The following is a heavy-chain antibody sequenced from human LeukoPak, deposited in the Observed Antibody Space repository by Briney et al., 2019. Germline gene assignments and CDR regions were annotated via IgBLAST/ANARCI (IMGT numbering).Heavy chain of an antibody. Sequence: KPSETLSLTCAVYGGSLCSYYWSWIRQPPGKGLEWIGEINHSGSTNYNPSLKSRVTISVDTSKNQFSLKLSSVTAADTAVYYCARGSWSLECLPQFDYWGQGTLVPVSS. CDR1: GGSLCSYY. D-gene: IGHD3-3*01. CDR2: INHSGST. J-gene: IGHJ4*02. CDR3: ARGSWSLECLPQFDY. V-gene: IGHV4-34*01.